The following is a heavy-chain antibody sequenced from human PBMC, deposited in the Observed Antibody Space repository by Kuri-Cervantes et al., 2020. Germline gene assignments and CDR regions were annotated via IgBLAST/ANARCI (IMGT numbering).Heavy chain of an antibody. Sequence: ASVKVSCKASGYTFTSYAMHWVRQAPGQRLEWMGWINAGNGNTKYSQKFQGRVTITRDTSASTAYMELSSLRSEDTAVYYCASEYSGYETYYYYYGMDVWGQGTTVTVSS. J-gene: IGHJ6*02. CDR2: INAGNGNT. V-gene: IGHV1-3*01. D-gene: IGHD5-12*01. CDR3: ASEYSGYETYYYYYGMDV. CDR1: GYTFTSYA.